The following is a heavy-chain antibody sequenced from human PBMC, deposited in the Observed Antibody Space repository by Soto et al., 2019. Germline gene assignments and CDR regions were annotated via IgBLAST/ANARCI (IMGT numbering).Heavy chain of an antibody. V-gene: IGHV4-61*01. J-gene: IGHJ4*02. CDR2: IYYSGST. D-gene: IGHD6-13*01. CDR1: CGSVISGSYY. CDR3: AREGEIAAVYDY. Sequence: PSETLSLTGTGSCGSVISGSYYWSWIRQPPGKGLEWIGYIYYSGSTNYNPSLKSRVTISVDTSKNQFSLKLSSVTAADTAVYYCAREGEIAAVYDYWGQGTLVTVSS.